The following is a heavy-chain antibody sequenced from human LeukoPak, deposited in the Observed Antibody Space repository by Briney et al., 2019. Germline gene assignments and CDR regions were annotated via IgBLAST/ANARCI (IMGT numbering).Heavy chain of an antibody. CDR1: GNTFTSYD. D-gene: IGHD3-3*01. CDR2: MNPNSGNT. V-gene: IGHV1-8*01. J-gene: IGHJ5*02. CDR3: ARGLAGSQITIFGVVTYNWFDP. Sequence: ASVKVSCKASGNTFTSYDINWVRQATGQGLEWMGWMNPNSGNTGYAQKFQGRVTMTRNTSISTAYMELSSLRSEDTAVYYCARGLAGSQITIFGVVTYNWFDPWGQGTLVTVSS.